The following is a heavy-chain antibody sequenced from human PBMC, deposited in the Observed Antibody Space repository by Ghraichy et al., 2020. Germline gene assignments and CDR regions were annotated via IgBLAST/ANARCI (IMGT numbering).Heavy chain of an antibody. J-gene: IGHJ4*02. Sequence: GGSLRLSCAASGFTFSSYGMHWVRQAPGKGLEWVAVIWYDGSNKYYADSVKGRFTISRDNSKNTLYLQMNSLRAEDTAVYYCARGYYDFWSGYYIDGNFDYWGQGTLVTVSS. CDR3: ARGYYDFWSGYYIDGNFDY. CDR1: GFTFSSYG. CDR2: IWYDGSNK. V-gene: IGHV3-33*01. D-gene: IGHD3-3*01.